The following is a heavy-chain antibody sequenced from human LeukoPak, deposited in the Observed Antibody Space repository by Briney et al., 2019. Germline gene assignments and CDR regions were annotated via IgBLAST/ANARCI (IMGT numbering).Heavy chain of an antibody. Sequence: SETLSLTCAVYGGSFSGYYWSWIRQPAGKGLEWIGRIYTSGSTNYNPSLKSRVTMSVDTSKNQFSLKLSSVTAADTAVYYCASSRNWYFDLWGRGTLVTVSS. CDR2: IYTSGST. CDR3: ASSRNWYFDL. V-gene: IGHV4-59*10. CDR1: GGSFSGYY. J-gene: IGHJ2*01.